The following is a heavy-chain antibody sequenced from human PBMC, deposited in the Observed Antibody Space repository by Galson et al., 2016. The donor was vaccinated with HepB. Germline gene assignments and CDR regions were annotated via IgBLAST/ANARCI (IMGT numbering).Heavy chain of an antibody. V-gene: IGHV4-38-2*02. D-gene: IGHD2-8*02. CDR3: ARDLRTGADY. J-gene: IGHJ4*02. Sequence: SETLSLTCTVSGYSISSGYFWGWVRQPPGQALEWIASIYSSGTSYYSPSLRSRVTASVDTSKNQFSLKVRSVTAADTAVYYRARDLRTGADYWGRGTLVTVSS. CDR1: GYSISSGYF. CDR2: IYSSGTS.